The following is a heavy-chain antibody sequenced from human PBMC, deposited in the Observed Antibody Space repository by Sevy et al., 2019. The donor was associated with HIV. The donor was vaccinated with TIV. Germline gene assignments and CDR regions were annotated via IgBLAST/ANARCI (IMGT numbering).Heavy chain of an antibody. CDR3: VGRPYSSAYSWSYHFDY. CDR1: GFAFSDYY. D-gene: IGHD3-16*01. CDR2: ISGSSSAI. Sequence: GGSLRLSCAASGFAFSDYYMSWICQAPGKGLEWISYISGSSSAIVYADSVKGRFAISRNNAKNSLYLHMDNLRAEDTAVYFCVGRPYSSAYSWSYHFDYWGQGTLVTVSS. V-gene: IGHV3-11*01. J-gene: IGHJ4*02.